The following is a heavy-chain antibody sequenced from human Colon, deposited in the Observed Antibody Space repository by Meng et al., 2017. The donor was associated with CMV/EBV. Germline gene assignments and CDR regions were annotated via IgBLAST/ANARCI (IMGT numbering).Heavy chain of an antibody. V-gene: IGHV1-2*02. Sequence: VHLMQSGAEMREPGASVKVSCKASGYTFTGYLIHGVRQAPGQGLEWMGWINPYSGDTIYAQKFEVGVTMTRDASITTAYLELSSLKSDDTAVYYCGTFGGDFDYWGQGTLVTVSS. CDR3: GTFGGDFDY. CDR1: GYTFTGYL. J-gene: IGHJ4*02. CDR2: INPYSGDT. D-gene: IGHD3-3*01.